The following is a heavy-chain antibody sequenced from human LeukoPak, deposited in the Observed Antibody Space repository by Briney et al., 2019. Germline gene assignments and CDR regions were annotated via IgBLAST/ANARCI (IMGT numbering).Heavy chain of an antibody. D-gene: IGHD4-17*01. V-gene: IGHV3-30-3*01. J-gene: IGHJ6*02. Sequence: GGSLRLSCAASGFTFSSYAMHWVRQAPGKGLEWVAVISYDGSNKYYADPVKGRFTISRDNSKNTLYLQMNSLRAEDTAVYYCARDNTVTPGRYYGMDVWGQGTTVTVSS. CDR1: GFTFSSYA. CDR2: ISYDGSNK. CDR3: ARDNTVTPGRYYGMDV.